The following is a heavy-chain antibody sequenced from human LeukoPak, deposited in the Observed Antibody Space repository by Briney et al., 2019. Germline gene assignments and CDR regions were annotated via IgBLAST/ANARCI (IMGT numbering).Heavy chain of an antibody. CDR1: GGSFSGYY. V-gene: IGHV4-34*01. D-gene: IGHD3-22*01. CDR2: INHSGST. CDR3: ASLWFDSSGYYYDY. J-gene: IGHJ4*02. Sequence: PSETLSLTCAVYGGSFSGYYWSWIRQPPGKGLEWIGEINHSGSTNYNPSLKSRVTISVDTSKNQFSLKLSSVTAADTAAYYCASLWFDSSGYYYDYWGQGTLVTVSS.